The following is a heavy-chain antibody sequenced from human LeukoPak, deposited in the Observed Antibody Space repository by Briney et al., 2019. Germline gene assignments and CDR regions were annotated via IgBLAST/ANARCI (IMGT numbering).Heavy chain of an antibody. D-gene: IGHD3-22*01. CDR3: ARDGASGGYSYYYYMDV. Sequence: GGTLRVSCAASGLTCSSYAMHWVRQAPDKGLQWVALISYDGSNKYHADSVKGRFTISRDNAKNSLYLQMNSLRAEDTAVYYCARDGASGGYSYYYYMDVWGKGSTVTVSS. CDR1: GLTCSSYA. CDR2: ISYDGSNK. V-gene: IGHV3-30*04. J-gene: IGHJ6*03.